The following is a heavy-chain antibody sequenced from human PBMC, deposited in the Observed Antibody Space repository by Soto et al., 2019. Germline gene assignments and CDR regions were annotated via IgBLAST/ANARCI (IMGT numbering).Heavy chain of an antibody. J-gene: IGHJ4*02. CDR2: ISGSGGST. Sequence: EVQLLESGGGLVPPGGSLRLSCAASGFTFSSYAMSWVRQAPGKGLEWVSAISGSGGSTYYADSVKGRFTISRDNSKNTLYLQMNSLRAEDTAVYYCAKDFRAAVTIDYWGQGTLVTVSS. D-gene: IGHD4-4*01. V-gene: IGHV3-23*01. CDR3: AKDFRAAVTIDY. CDR1: GFTFSSYA.